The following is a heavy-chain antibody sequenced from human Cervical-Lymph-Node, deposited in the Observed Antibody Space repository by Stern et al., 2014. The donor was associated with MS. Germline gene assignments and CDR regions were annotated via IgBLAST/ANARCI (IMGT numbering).Heavy chain of an antibody. J-gene: IGHJ4*02. D-gene: IGHD3-16*01. V-gene: IGHV1-46*01. CDR3: ARDTNWDYGSLDY. CDR1: GYTFTSYC. Sequence: QVQLVQSGAEVKKPGASVKLSCKSSGYTFTSYCIHWVRQAPGQGLEWMGVINPSGGSTTYAKRFQGRVTMTSDTSTSTVNMELSSLRSEDTAVYYCARDTNWDYGSLDYWGQGALVTVSS. CDR2: INPSGGST.